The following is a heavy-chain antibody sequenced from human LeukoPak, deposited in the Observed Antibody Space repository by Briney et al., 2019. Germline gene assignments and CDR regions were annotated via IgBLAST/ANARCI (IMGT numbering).Heavy chain of an antibody. D-gene: IGHD1-26*01. CDR2: ISGSGGST. CDR1: GFTFSSYV. V-gene: IGHV3-23*01. J-gene: IGHJ3*02. CDR3: AKGISPRGAFDI. Sequence: GGSLRLSCAASGFTFSSYVMSWVRQAPGKGLEWVSSISGSGGSTYYADSVKGRFTISRDNSKNTLYLQMNSLRAKDTAVYYCAKGISPRGAFDIWGQGTMVTVSS.